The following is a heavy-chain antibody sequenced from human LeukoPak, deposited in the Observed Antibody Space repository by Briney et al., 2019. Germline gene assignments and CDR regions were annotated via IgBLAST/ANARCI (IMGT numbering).Heavy chain of an antibody. CDR3: ARELVVVAATRDY. Sequence: GGALRPSCGASWFTFSSYEMNWVRQGPGEGLGWVSYISSSGSTIYYADSVKGRFTISRDNAKNSLYLQMNSLRAEDTAVYYCARELVVVAATRDYWGQGTLVTVSS. D-gene: IGHD2-15*01. CDR2: ISSSGSTI. V-gene: IGHV3-48*03. CDR1: WFTFSSYE. J-gene: IGHJ4*02.